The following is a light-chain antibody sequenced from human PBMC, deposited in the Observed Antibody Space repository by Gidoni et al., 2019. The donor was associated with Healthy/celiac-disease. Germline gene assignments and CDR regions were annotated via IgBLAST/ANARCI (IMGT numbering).Light chain of an antibody. Sequence: QSALTQPASVSGSPGQSITISCTGTSSDVGGYNYVSWYQQHPGKAPKLMIYEVSHRPSGVSNRVSGSKSGNTASLTISGLQAEDEADYYCSSYTSSSTLEVFGTGTKVTVL. CDR3: SSYTSSSTLEV. CDR1: SSDVGGYNY. CDR2: EVS. V-gene: IGLV2-14*01. J-gene: IGLJ1*01.